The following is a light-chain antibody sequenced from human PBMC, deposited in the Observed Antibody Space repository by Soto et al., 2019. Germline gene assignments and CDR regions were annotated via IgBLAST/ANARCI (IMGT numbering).Light chain of an antibody. CDR2: GNS. V-gene: IGLV1-40*01. CDR3: QSYDSSLSVV. CDR1: SSNIGAGYD. Sequence: LTQPPSVSGAPGQRVTISCTGSSSNIGAGYDVHWYQQLPGTAPKLLIYGNSNRPSGVPDRFSGSKSGTSASLAITGLQAEDEADYYCQSYDSSLSVVFGGGTKLTVL. J-gene: IGLJ2*01.